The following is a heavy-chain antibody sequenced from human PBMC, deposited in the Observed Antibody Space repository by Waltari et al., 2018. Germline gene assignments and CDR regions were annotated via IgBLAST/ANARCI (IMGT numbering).Heavy chain of an antibody. CDR2: ISSSSSTI. CDR3: ARNWGIEQLVLYFQH. J-gene: IGHJ1*01. V-gene: IGHV3-48*01. Sequence: EVQLVESGGGLVQPGGSLRLSCAASGFTFSRYSMTWVRQAPGKGLEWVSYISSSSSTIYYADSVKGRFTISRDNAKNSLYLQMNSLRAEDTAVYYCARNWGIEQLVLYFQHWGQGTLVTVSS. D-gene: IGHD6-6*01. CDR1: GFTFSRYS.